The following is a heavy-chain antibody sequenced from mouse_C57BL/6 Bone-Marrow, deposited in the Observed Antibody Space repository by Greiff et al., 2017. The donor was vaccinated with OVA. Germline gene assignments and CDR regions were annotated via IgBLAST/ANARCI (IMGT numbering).Heavy chain of an antibody. D-gene: IGHD1-1*01. V-gene: IGHV1-55*01. CDR3: ARGSYYYGSSYDY. CDR1: GYTFTSYW. J-gene: IGHJ2*01. CDR2: IYPGSGST. Sequence: QVQLKQPGAELVKPGASVKMSCKASGYTFTSYWITWVKQRPGQGLEWIGDIYPGSGSTNYNEKFKSKATLTVDTSSSTAYMQLSSLTSEDSAVYYCARGSYYYGSSYDYWGQGTTLTVSS.